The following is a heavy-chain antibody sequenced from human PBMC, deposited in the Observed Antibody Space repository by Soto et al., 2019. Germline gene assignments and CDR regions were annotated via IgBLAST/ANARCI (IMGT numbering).Heavy chain of an antibody. D-gene: IGHD6-6*01. CDR1: GASVNSVSYY. J-gene: IGHJ6*02. Sequence: SETLSLTCTVSGASVNSVSYYWIWIRHPPGKGLEWIGYIYYSGTTNYNPPLKSRVTISVDTSNNQFSLKLSSVTAADTAVYYCARDLVEDSSSLFGGSYYYGMDVWGQGTTVTVSS. V-gene: IGHV4-61*01. CDR2: IYYSGTT. CDR3: ARDLVEDSSSLFGGSYYYGMDV.